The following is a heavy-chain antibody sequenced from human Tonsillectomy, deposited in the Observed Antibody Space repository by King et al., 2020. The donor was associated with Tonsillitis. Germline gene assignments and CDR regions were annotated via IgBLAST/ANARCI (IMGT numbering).Heavy chain of an antibody. Sequence: VQLVESGGGLVKPGGSLRLSCAASEFTISDYYMSCIRQAPGKGLEWILYISSSGSPPYYADSVKGRFTIARDHATNALYLQMNSLRAEDTAVYYCARGNYYYYYGIDVWGQGTTVTVSS. CDR3: ARGNYYYYYGIDV. J-gene: IGHJ6*02. D-gene: IGHD4-11*01. CDR1: EFTISDYY. CDR2: ISSSGSPP. V-gene: IGHV3-11*01.